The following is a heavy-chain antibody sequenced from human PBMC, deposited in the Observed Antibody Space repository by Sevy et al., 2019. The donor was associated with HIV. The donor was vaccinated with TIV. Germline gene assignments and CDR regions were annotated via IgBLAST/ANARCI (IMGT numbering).Heavy chain of an antibody. CDR3: ESGADLPFDGFHV. CDR1: AYRIFNNW. J-gene: IGHJ3*01. V-gene: IGHV5-51*01. D-gene: IGHD1-26*01. Sequence: GESLKISCKGSAYRIFNNWVAWVRQMPGKGLEWVGMIYPGNSDTRYSPSFQGQVTISPDNAIGTAFLQWSSLKASDAAIYYCESGADLPFDGFHVWGQGTMVTVSS. CDR2: IYPGNSDT.